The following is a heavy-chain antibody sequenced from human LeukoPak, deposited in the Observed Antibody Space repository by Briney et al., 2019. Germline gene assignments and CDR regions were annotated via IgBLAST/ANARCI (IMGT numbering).Heavy chain of an antibody. CDR2: TYYRSKWYN. J-gene: IGHJ4*02. D-gene: IGHD6-19*01. V-gene: IGHV6-1*01. Sequence: SQTLSLTCAISGDSVSSNSAAWNWIRQSPSRGLEWLGRTYYRSKWYNDYAVSVKSRITINPDTSKNQFSLKLSSVTAADTAVYYCRQWLVPIDGDFDYWGQGTLVTVSS. CDR3: RQWLVPIDGDFDY. CDR1: GDSVSSNSAA.